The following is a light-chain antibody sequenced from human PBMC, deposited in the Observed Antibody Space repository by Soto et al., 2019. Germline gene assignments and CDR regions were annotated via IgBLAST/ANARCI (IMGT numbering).Light chain of an antibody. CDR1: SSDVGSSNF. V-gene: IGLV2-11*01. CDR3: CSYAGTYTPVV. Sequence: QSALTQPRSVSGSPGQSVAISCTGTSSDVGSSNFVSWYQQHPGKAPKLMIYDITERPSGVPDRFSGSKSGNTASLTISGLQTEDEADYYCCSYAGTYTPVVFGGWTKLTVL. CDR2: DIT. J-gene: IGLJ2*01.